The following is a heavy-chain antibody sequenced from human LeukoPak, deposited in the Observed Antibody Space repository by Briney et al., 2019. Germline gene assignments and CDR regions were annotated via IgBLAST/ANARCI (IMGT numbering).Heavy chain of an antibody. D-gene: IGHD2-15*01. CDR2: ICHSGNT. V-gene: IGHV4-38-2*02. J-gene: IGHJ4*02. CDR1: GYSISSGYY. CDR3: ARDNLGYCSGGSCYPGARFDY. Sequence: SETLSLTCTVSGYSISSGYYWGWIRQPPGKGLGWVWTICHSGNTYYNPSLKSRVTISVHTSKNHFSLKVSSVTAAETAVYYCARDNLGYCSGGSCYPGARFDYWGQGTLVTVSS.